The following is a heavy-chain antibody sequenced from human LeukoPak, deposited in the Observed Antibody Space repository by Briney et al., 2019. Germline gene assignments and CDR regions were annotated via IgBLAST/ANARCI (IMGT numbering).Heavy chain of an antibody. V-gene: IGHV1-18*01. CDR2: ISAYNGNT. Sequence: ASVKVSCKASGYTFTSYGISWVRQAPGQGLEWMGWISAYNGNTNYAQKLQGRVTMTTDTSTSTAYMELRSLGSDDTAVYYCAREVADYYDSSGYYYAEYFQHWGQGTLVTVSS. J-gene: IGHJ1*01. CDR1: GYTFTSYG. D-gene: IGHD3-22*01. CDR3: AREVADYYDSSGYYYAEYFQH.